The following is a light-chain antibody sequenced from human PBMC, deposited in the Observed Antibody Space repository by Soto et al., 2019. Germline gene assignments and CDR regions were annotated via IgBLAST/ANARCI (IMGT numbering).Light chain of an antibody. J-gene: IGKJ4*01. Sequence: DIQMTQSPSSLSASVGDRVTIPCRASQGISSYLAWYQQKPGKAPKLLIYAASTLQSGVPSRFSGSGSGTDFNLTISRLQPEDFATYDCQQLNSYPLTAGGGTKVEI. V-gene: IGKV1-9*01. CDR3: QQLNSYPLT. CDR2: AAS. CDR1: QGISSY.